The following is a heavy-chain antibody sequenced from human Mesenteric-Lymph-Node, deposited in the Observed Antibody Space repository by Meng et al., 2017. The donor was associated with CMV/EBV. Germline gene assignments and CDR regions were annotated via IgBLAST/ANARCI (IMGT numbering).Heavy chain of an antibody. Sequence: QGQLEPSGADVKKPGAAVKVSCKASGGTFSSYTISWVRQAPGQGLEWMVRIIPIIGIANYAQKLQGRVTITADKSASSAYMELRSLRSEDTAVYYCAGGLAAAGSRWFDPWGQGTLVTVSS. D-gene: IGHD6-13*01. CDR1: GGTFSSYT. J-gene: IGHJ5*02. CDR3: AGGLAAAGSRWFDP. CDR2: IIPIIGIA. V-gene: IGHV1-69*02.